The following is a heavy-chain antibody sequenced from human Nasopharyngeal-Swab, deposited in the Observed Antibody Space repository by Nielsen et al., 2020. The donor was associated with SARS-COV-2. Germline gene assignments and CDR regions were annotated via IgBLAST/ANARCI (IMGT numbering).Heavy chain of an antibody. CDR3: ARPSGSYPFDY. V-gene: IGHV3-30*03. CDR1: GFTFSSYS. Sequence: GESLKISCAASGFTFSSYSMNWVRQAPGKGLEWVAVISYDGSNKYYADSVKGRFTISRDNSKNTLYLQMNSLRAEDTAVYYCARPSGSYPFDYWGQGTLVTVSS. D-gene: IGHD1-26*01. J-gene: IGHJ4*02. CDR2: ISYDGSNK.